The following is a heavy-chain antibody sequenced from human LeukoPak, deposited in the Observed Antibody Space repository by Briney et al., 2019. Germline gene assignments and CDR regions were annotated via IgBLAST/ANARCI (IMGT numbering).Heavy chain of an antibody. CDR1: GGTFSCYA. CDR2: IIPIFGTA. Sequence: ASVKLSFKASGGTFSCYAISWVRHAPGQGLEWIGRIIPIFGTANYAQKFQGRVTITTDESTSTAYMELTSLRSEDTAVYYCARDGYSSGWIHWGRGTRVTVSS. D-gene: IGHD6-19*01. J-gene: IGHJ4*02. CDR3: ARDGYSSGWIH. V-gene: IGHV1-69*05.